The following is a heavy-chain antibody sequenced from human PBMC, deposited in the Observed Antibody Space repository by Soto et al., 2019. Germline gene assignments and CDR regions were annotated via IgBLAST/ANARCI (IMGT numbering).Heavy chain of an antibody. J-gene: IGHJ5*02. CDR1: GYTFTTYT. V-gene: IGHV1-3*01. Sequence: ASVKVSCMASGYTFTTYTMNWVRQARRQRLEWMGGINPDNGNTKSSQKFQDRVIITRDTSARTGYMHLSSLRSEDTAVYYCARGIATGQLDPWGQGTLVTVSS. D-gene: IGHD2-15*01. CDR3: ARGIATGQLDP. CDR2: INPDNGNT.